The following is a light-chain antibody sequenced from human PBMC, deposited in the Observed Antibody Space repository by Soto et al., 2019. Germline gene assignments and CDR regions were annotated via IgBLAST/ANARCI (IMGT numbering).Light chain of an antibody. Sequence: DIQMNQSPSTLSASVGDRVTITCRASQSISSWLAWYQQKPGKAPKLLIYKASSLESGVPSRFSGSGSGAAFTLHVSSRQPDDFGTYLCQQYNSYWTFGGGTKGEI. V-gene: IGKV1-5*03. J-gene: IGKJ4*01. CDR3: QQYNSYWT. CDR2: KAS. CDR1: QSISSW.